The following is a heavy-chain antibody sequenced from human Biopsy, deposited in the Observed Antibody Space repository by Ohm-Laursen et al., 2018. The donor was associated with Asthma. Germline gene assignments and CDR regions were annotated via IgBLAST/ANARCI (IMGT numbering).Heavy chain of an antibody. D-gene: IGHD2-21*02. CDR1: GDSFTYPGYY. J-gene: IGHJ4*02. V-gene: IGHV4-61*08. Sequence: SETLSLTCTVSGDSFTYPGYYWTWIRQPPGKGLEWIGNIHYSGSTNYQPSLKSRVTISVDTSKNQFSLKLRSVTAADAAVYYCARGISRVTGLFDHFDSWGQGTLVTVSS. CDR2: IHYSGST. CDR3: ARGISRVTGLFDHFDS.